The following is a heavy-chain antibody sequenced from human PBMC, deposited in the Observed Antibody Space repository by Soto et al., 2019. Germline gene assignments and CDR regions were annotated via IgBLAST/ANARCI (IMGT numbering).Heavy chain of an antibody. CDR3: ARDRHGEQWLGPHDAFDI. V-gene: IGHV3-48*02. J-gene: IGHJ3*02. Sequence: EVQLVESGGGLVQPGGSLRLACAASGFTFSSYSMNWVRQAPGKGLEWVRQAPGKGLEWISYISSPGNTKYYADSVKGRFTIARDNAKNSLYLQMNSLRDEDTAVYYCARDRHGEQWLGPHDAFDIWGQGTMVTVSS. D-gene: IGHD6-19*01. CDR1: GFTFSSYS. CDR2: ISSPGNTK.